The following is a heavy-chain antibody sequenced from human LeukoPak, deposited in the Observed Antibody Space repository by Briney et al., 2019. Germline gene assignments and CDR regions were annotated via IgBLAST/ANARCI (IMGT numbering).Heavy chain of an antibody. CDR1: GYTFTSYG. CDR3: ARELRFLEWLKWFDP. D-gene: IGHD3-3*01. Sequence: ASVKVSCKASGYTFTSYGISWVRQAPGQGLEWMGWINPNSGGTNYAQKFQGRVTMTRDTSISTAYMELSRLRSDDTAVYYCARELRFLEWLKWFDPWGQGTLVTVSS. V-gene: IGHV1-2*02. CDR2: INPNSGGT. J-gene: IGHJ5*02.